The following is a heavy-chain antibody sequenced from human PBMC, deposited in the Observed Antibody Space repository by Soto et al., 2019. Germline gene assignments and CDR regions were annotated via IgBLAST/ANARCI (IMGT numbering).Heavy chain of an antibody. D-gene: IGHD2-15*01. CDR3: VVAAQPYYFDY. J-gene: IGHJ4*02. CDR1: GYTFTSYD. CDR2: MNPNSGNT. V-gene: IGHV1-8*01. Sequence: ASVKVSCKASGYTFTSYDINWVRQATGQGLEWMGWMNPNSGNTGYAQKFQGRVTMTRNTSISTAYMELSSLRSDDTAVYYCVVAAQPYYFDYWGQGTLVTVSS.